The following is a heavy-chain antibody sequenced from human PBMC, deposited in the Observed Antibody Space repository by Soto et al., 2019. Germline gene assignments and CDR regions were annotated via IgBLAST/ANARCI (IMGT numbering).Heavy chain of an antibody. Sequence: ASVKVSCKASGGTFSSYAISWVRQAPGQGLEWMGGIIPIFGTANYAQKFQGRVTITADESTSTAYMELSSLRSEDTAVYYCARAEREHYYGSGRVVYGMDVWGQGTTVTVSS. J-gene: IGHJ6*02. CDR3: ARAEREHYYGSGRVVYGMDV. V-gene: IGHV1-69*13. CDR2: IIPIFGTA. D-gene: IGHD3-10*01. CDR1: GGTFSSYA.